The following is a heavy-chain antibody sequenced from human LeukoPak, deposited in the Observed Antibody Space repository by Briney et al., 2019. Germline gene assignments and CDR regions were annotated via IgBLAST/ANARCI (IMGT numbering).Heavy chain of an antibody. V-gene: IGHV4-39*01. CDR1: GGSVSSSTYY. Sequence: SETLSLTCTVSGGSVSSSTYYWGWIRQPPGKGLEWIGNIYYSGSTYYNPSLKSRVTMSVDTSNNQFSLKMHSVTAADTAVYFCARLSKGRFFDYIFDYWGQGTLVTVSS. CDR2: IYYSGST. J-gene: IGHJ4*02. CDR3: ARLSKGRFFDYIFDY. D-gene: IGHD3-9*01.